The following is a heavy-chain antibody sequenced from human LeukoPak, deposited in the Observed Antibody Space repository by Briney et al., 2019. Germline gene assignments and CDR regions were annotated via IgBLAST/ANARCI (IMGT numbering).Heavy chain of an antibody. V-gene: IGHV3-74*01. CDR2: INSDGSST. CDR3: ARDFIAAAGFDY. J-gene: IGHJ4*02. Sequence: GSLRLSCATSGFTFSSYWMHWVRQDPGKGLVWVSRINSDGSSTSYADSVKGRFTISRDNAENTLYLQMNSLRAEDTAVYYCARDFIAAAGFDYWGQGTLVTVSS. CDR1: GFTFSSYW. D-gene: IGHD6-13*01.